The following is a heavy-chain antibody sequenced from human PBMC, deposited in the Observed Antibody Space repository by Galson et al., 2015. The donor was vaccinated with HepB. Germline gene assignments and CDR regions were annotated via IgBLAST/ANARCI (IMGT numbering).Heavy chain of an antibody. CDR3: ATVLRPRGAVAGAFDY. CDR2: FDPEDGET. Sequence: SVKVSCKVSGYTLTELSMHWVRQAPGKGLEWMGGFDPEDGETIYAQKFQGRVTMTEDTSTDTAYMELSSLRSEDTAVYYCATVLRPRGAVAGAFDYWGQGTLVTVSS. V-gene: IGHV1-24*01. D-gene: IGHD6-19*01. CDR1: GYTLTELS. J-gene: IGHJ4*02.